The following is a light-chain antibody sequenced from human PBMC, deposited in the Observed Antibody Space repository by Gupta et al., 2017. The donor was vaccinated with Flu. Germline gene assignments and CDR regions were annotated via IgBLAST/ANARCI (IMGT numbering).Light chain of an antibody. CDR3: QQYYSYPYT. CDR1: QGISSY. V-gene: IGKV1-8*01. CDR2: AAS. Sequence: AIRMTQSPSSFSASTGDRFTITCRASQGISSYLAWYQQKPGKAPKLLIYAASTLQSGVPSRFSGSGSGTDFTLTISCLQSEDFATYYCQQYYSYPYTFGRGTKVDIK. J-gene: IGKJ4*01.